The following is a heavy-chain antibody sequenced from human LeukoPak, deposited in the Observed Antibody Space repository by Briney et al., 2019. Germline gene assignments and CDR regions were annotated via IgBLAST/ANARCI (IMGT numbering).Heavy chain of an antibody. Sequence: PGRSLRLSCAASGFTFSRSGMHWVRQAPGKGLEWVAVMWYDGTNKYYADSVKGRFTISRDNSKNTLYLQMNSLRAEDTAVYYCAKDSTTDYWGQGTLVTVSS. J-gene: IGHJ4*02. CDR2: MWYDGTNK. D-gene: IGHD1-7*01. CDR1: GFTFSRSG. V-gene: IGHV3-33*06. CDR3: AKDSTTDY.